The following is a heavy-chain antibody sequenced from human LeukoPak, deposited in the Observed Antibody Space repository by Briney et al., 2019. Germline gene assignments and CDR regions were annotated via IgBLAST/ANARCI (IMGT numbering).Heavy chain of an antibody. J-gene: IGHJ6*03. V-gene: IGHV1-18*01. CDR2: ISVFYGHT. CDR3: VRAPAPDVIVGYYYNYYMDV. CDR1: GYTFTNYG. D-gene: IGHD2-2*02. Sequence: GASVKVSCKASGYTFTNYGISWVRQAPGQGLEWMGWISVFYGHTNYSQNFQGRLTMTTHTSTSTAYLELRSLRSDDTAVYYCVRAPAPDVIVGYYYNYYMDVWGKGTTVTISS.